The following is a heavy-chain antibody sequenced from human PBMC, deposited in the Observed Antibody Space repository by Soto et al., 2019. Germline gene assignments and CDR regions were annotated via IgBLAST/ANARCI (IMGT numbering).Heavy chain of an antibody. V-gene: IGHV1-69*01. D-gene: IGHD6-19*01. Sequence: QVQLVQSGAEVKKPGSSVKVSCKASGGTFSSYAISWVRQAPGQGLEWMGGIIPIFGTANYAQKFQGRVTITADECTSTAYMELSSLRSEDTAVYYCARTGSVAGAKPYYCHYCRDVWRQGTTVTVSS. CDR1: GGTFSSYA. CDR3: ARTGSVAGAKPYYCHYCRDV. CDR2: IIPIFGTA. J-gene: IGHJ6*02.